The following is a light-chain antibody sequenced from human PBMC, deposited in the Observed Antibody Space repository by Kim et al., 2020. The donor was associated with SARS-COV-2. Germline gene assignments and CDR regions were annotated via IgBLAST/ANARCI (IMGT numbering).Light chain of an antibody. CDR1: SSNIGNNY. CDR2: DNN. J-gene: IGLJ2*01. V-gene: IGLV1-51*01. CDR3: GTWDSSLSAGGV. Sequence: QPVLTQPPSVSAAPGQKVTISCSGSSSNIGNNYVSWYQQLPGTAPKLLIYDNNKRPSGIPDRFSGSKSGTSATLGITGLQTGDEADYYCGTWDSSLSAGGVFGGGTQLTVL.